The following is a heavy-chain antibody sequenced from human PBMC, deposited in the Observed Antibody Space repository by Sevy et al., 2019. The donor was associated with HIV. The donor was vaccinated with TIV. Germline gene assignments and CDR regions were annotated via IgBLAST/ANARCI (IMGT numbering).Heavy chain of an antibody. CDR1: GYTLIEFS. CDR2: FDPEDGET. CDR3: ATGLPGEYVDCSSCYSDYFAY. D-gene: IGHD2-15*01. Sequence: ASVKVSCKVSGYTLIEFSMHWVRQAPGKGLEWMGGFDPEDGETIYAQRFQGRVTMTEDTCTDTAYMELRSLRSKDTAVYYCATGLPGEYVDCSSCYSDYFAYWGQGTLVTVSS. V-gene: IGHV1-24*01. J-gene: IGHJ4*02.